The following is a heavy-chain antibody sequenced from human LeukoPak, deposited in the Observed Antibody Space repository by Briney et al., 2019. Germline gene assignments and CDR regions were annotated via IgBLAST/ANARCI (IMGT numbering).Heavy chain of an antibody. V-gene: IGHV3-30*06. D-gene: IGHD2-2*01. CDR3: ASLFSRPAFDI. J-gene: IGHJ3*02. CDR1: GFTFSSYG. CDR2: ISYDGSNK. Sequence: GGSLRLSCAASGFTFSSYGMHWVRQAPGKGLEWVAVISYDGSNKYYADSVKGRFTISRDNSKNTLYLQMNSLRAEDTAVYYCASLFSRPAFDIWGQGTMVTVSS.